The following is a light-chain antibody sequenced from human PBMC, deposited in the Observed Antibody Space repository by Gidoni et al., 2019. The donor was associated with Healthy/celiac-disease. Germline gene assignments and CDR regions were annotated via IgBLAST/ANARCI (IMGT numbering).Light chain of an antibody. Sequence: IVMSQTPDSLAVSLGERATINCKSSQSVLYSPNNKNYLAWYQQKQGQPPKLLIYWASTRESGVPDRFSGSGSGTDFTLTISSLQAEDVAVYYCQQYYSTPLTFGGGTKVEIK. CDR1: QSVLYSPNNKNY. V-gene: IGKV4-1*01. CDR2: WAS. J-gene: IGKJ4*01. CDR3: QQYYSTPLT.